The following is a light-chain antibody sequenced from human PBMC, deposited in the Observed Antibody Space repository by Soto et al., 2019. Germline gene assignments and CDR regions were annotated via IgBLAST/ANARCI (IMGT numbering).Light chain of an antibody. CDR3: QNFRSSAIS. CDR2: DAS. Sequence: AIQLTQSPSSLSASVGDRVSITCRASQGIGSALAWYQLKPGAAPALLIYDASTLESGVPSRFSGSRSGADFTLTISSLQPEDFDTYYCQNFRSSAISFGGGTKVDIK. V-gene: IGKV1-13*02. J-gene: IGKJ4*01. CDR1: QGIGSA.